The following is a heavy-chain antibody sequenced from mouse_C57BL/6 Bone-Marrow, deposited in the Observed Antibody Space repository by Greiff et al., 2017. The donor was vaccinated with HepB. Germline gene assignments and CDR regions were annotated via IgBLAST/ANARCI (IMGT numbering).Heavy chain of an antibody. J-gene: IGHJ4*01. D-gene: IGHD1-1*01. CDR2: IYPSDSET. V-gene: IGHV1-61*01. CDR3: ARGDYYYGSRSGAMDY. Sequence: QVQLQQPGAELVRPGSSVKLSCKASGYTFTSYWMDWVKQRPGQGLEWIGNIYPSDSETHYNQKFKDKATLTVDKSSSTAYMQLSSLTSEDSAVYYCARGDYYYGSRSGAMDYWGQGTSVTVSS. CDR1: GYTFTSYW.